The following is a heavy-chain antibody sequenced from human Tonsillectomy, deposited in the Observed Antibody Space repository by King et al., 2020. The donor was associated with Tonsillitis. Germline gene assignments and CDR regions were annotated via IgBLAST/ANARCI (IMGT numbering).Heavy chain of an antibody. CDR3: ASGYSLLLVPAARADGIFDS. J-gene: IGHJ4*02. D-gene: IGHD2-2*01. V-gene: IGHV3-30-3*01. CDR1: GFTFSSFA. Sequence: QVQLVESGGGVVQPGRSLRLSCAASGFTFSSFALHWVRQAPGKGLEWVALISYDGRNQYFADSVKGRFTISRDNYKNTLYLQMNSLRAEDTAVYYCASGYSLLLVPAARADGIFDSWGQGTLVTVSS. CDR2: ISYDGRNQ.